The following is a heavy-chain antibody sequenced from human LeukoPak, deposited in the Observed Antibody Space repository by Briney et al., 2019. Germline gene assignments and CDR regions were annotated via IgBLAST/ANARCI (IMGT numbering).Heavy chain of an antibody. CDR3: AREHPKGPAADVYFDY. D-gene: IGHD2-2*01. J-gene: IGHJ4*02. Sequence: SETLSLTCAVHGGSFSGYYWAWIRQPPGKGLEWIGSIYHSGSTYYNPSLKSRVTISVDTSKNQFSLKLSSVTAADTAVYYCAREHPKGPAADVYFDYWGQGTLVTVSS. V-gene: IGHV4-34*01. CDR1: GGSFSGYY. CDR2: IYHSGST.